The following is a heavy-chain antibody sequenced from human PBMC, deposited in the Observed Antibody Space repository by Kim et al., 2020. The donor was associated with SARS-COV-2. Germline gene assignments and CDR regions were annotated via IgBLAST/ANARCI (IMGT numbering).Heavy chain of an antibody. V-gene: IGHV3-23*01. Sequence: GSTYYADSVKGRFTISRDNSKNTLYLQMNSLRAEDTAVYYCAPVDSSGYWGQGTLVTVSS. CDR3: APVDSSGY. D-gene: IGHD5-12*01. CDR2: GST. J-gene: IGHJ4*02.